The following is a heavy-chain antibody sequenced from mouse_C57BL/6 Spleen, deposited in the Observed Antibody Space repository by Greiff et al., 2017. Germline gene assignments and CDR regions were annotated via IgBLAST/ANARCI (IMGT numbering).Heavy chain of an antibody. D-gene: IGHD2-5*01. J-gene: IGHJ2*01. CDR3: ARAYYSNHYFDY. CDR2: IYPGDGDT. Sequence: QVQLKQSGPELVKPGASVKISCKASGYAFSSSWMNWVKQRPGKGLEWIGRIYPGDGDTNYNGKFKGKATLTADKSSSTAYMQLSSLTSEDSAVYFCARAYYSNHYFDYWGQGTTLTVSS. V-gene: IGHV1-82*01. CDR1: GYAFSSSW.